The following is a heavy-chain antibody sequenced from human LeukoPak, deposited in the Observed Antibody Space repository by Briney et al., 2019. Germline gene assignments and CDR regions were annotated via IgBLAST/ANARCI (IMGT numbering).Heavy chain of an antibody. CDR3: AVSHYGGNNDAILVSY. V-gene: IGHV3-30*03. D-gene: IGHD4-23*01. CDR2: ISYDGSNK. CDR1: GFTFSSYG. J-gene: IGHJ4*02. Sequence: GGSLRLSCAASGFTFSSYGMHWVRQASGKGLEWVAVISYDGSNKYYADSVKGRFTISRDNSKNTLYLQMNSLRAEDTAVYYCAVSHYGGNNDAILVSYWGQGTLVTVSS.